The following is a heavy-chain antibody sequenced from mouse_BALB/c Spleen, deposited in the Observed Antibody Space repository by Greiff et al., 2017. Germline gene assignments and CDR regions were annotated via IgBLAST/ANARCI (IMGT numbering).Heavy chain of an antibody. CDR1: GFTFSSYA. Sequence: EVQGVESGGGLVKPGGSLKLSCAASGFTFSSYAMSWVRQSPEKRLEWVAEISSGGSYTYYPDTVTGRFTISRDNAKNTLYLEMSSLRSEDTAMYYCARAPFFGYLHYFDYWGQGTTLTVSS. J-gene: IGHJ2*01. D-gene: IGHD2-9*01. CDR2: ISSGGSYT. CDR3: ARAPFFGYLHYFDY. V-gene: IGHV5-9-4*01.